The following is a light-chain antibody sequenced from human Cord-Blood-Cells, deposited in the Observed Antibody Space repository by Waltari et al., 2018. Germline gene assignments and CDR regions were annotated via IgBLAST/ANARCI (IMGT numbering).Light chain of an antibody. Sequence: DIQMTQSPTSLSASVGDRVTITCRARKGISNSLAWYQQKPWKAPKLLLYAASRLESGVPSRFSGSGSGTDYTLTISCLQPEDFATYYCQQYYSTPPWTFGQGTKVEIK. J-gene: IGKJ1*01. V-gene: IGKV1-NL1*01. CDR2: AAS. CDR1: KGISNS. CDR3: QQYYSTPPWT.